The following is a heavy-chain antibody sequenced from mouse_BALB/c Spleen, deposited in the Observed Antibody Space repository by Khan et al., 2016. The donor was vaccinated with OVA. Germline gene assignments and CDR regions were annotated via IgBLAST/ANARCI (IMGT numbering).Heavy chain of an antibody. CDR2: ISSGGDYT. Sequence: VQLKESGGDLVKPGGSLKLSCAASGFSFSSYSMSWVRQTPDKRLEWVATISSGGDYTYYPDIVKGRFTISRDTATNTPYLQMSSLKSEDTAMYYCASNLTESFDYWGQGTLVTVSA. CDR1: GFSFSSYS. V-gene: IGHV5-6*01. CDR3: ASNLTESFDY. D-gene: IGHD1-3*01. J-gene: IGHJ3*01.